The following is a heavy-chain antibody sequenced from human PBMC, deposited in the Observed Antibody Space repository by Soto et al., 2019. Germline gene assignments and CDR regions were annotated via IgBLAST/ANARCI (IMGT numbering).Heavy chain of an antibody. V-gene: IGHV1-69*01. CDR1: GGTFSRSA. D-gene: IGHD3-10*01. Sequence: QVQLVQSGAEVKKPGSSVKVSCKASGGTFSRSAISWVRQAPGQGLEWMGGIVLIFGSPNYSQKFQGRLTITADEPTSTAYMELSSLKSDDTAVYFCARSYFGETIINGGLYYHGLDVWGQGTTVTVSS. J-gene: IGHJ6*02. CDR3: ARSYFGETIINGGLYYHGLDV. CDR2: IVLIFGSP.